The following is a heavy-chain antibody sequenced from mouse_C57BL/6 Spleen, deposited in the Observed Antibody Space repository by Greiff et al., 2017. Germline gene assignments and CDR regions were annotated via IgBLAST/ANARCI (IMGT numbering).Heavy chain of an antibody. CDR3: ERDGGYCGSSHHWYFDV. J-gene: IGHJ1*03. CDR2: ISYDGSN. V-gene: IGHV3-6*01. CDR1: GYSITSGYY. Sequence: ESGPGLVNPSQSLSLTCSVTGYSITSGYYWNWIRQFPGNKLEWMGYISYDGSNNYNPSLKNLISITRDTSKNQFSLKLNSVTTEDTATYYCERDGGYCGSSHHWYFDVWGTGTTVTVSS. D-gene: IGHD1-1*01.